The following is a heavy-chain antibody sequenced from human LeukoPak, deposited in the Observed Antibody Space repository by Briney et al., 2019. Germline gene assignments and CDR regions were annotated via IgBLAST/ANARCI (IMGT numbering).Heavy chain of an antibody. Sequence: SVKVSCKASGGTFSSYAISWVRQAPGQGLEWMGGIIPIFGTANYAQKFQGRDTITTDESTSTAYMELSSLRSEDTAVYYCASPASGDAFDIWGQGTMVTVSS. V-gene: IGHV1-69*05. CDR3: ASPASGDAFDI. D-gene: IGHD3-10*01. CDR1: GGTFSSYA. CDR2: IIPIFGTA. J-gene: IGHJ3*02.